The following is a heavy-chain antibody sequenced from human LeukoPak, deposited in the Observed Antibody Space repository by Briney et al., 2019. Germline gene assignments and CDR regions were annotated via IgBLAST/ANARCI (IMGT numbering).Heavy chain of an antibody. D-gene: IGHD4-17*01. CDR1: GFTFSSYA. CDR2: SSGSGSST. CDR3: AKVGTTVTTYYYYYMDV. Sequence: PGGSLRLSCAASGFTFSSYAMSWVRQAPGKGLEWVSASSGSGSSTYCADSVKGRFTISRDNSRNTLYLQMNSLRAEDTAVYYCAKVGTTVTTYYYYYMDVWGKGTTVTVS. J-gene: IGHJ6*03. V-gene: IGHV3-23*01.